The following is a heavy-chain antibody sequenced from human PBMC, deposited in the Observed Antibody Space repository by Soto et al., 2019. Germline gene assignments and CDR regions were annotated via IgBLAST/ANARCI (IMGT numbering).Heavy chain of an antibody. CDR1: GFTFSSYA. D-gene: IGHD3-10*01. V-gene: IGHV3-64*01. J-gene: IGHJ5*02. CDR3: ARGMVSWFDP. CDR2: ISSNGGST. Sequence: GSLRLSCAASGFTFSSYAMHWVRQAPGKGLEYVSAISSNGGSTYYANSVKGRFTISRDNSKNTLYLQMGSLRAEDMAVYYCARGMVSWFDPWGQGTLVTVSS.